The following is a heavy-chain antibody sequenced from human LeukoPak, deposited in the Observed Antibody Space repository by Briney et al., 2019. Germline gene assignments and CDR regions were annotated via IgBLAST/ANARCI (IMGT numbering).Heavy chain of an antibody. V-gene: IGHV3-53*01. J-gene: IGHJ4*02. CDR1: GFTVSSNY. CDR2: IYSGGST. Sequence: GGSLRLSCAASGFTVSSNYMSWVRQAPGKGLEWVSVIYSGGSTYYADSVKGRFTISRANSKNTLYLQMNSLRAEDTAVYYCARAGRYPGVLYWGQGTLVTVSS. D-gene: IGHD3-16*02. CDR3: ARAGRYPGVLY.